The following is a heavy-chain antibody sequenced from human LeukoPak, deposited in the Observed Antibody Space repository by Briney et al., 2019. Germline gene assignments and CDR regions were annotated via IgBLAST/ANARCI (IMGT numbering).Heavy chain of an antibody. CDR1: GFTFSGSA. CDR2: IRSKANIYAT. J-gene: IGHJ4*02. Sequence: GGSLRLSCAASGFTFSGSAMHWVRQASGKGPEWVGRIRSKANIYATAYAASVKGRFTISRDDSKNTAYLQMNSLRAEDTAVYYCARVSPNTVTTLQYFDYWGQGTLVTVSS. D-gene: IGHD4-17*01. CDR3: ARVSPNTVTTLQYFDY. V-gene: IGHV3-73*01.